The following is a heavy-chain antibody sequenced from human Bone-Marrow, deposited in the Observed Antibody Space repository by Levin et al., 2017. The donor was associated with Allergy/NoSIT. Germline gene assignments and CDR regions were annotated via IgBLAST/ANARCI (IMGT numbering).Heavy chain of an antibody. CDR1: GYSLAELS. CDR2: FDPGHGET. J-gene: IGHJ4*02. V-gene: IGHV1-24*01. D-gene: IGHD2-8*01. CDR3: AVQMVYTTLDY. Sequence: GESLKISCKVSGYSLAELSMHWVRQAPGKGLEWMGGFDPGHGETIYAQKFQGRVTVTEDTSTDTAYMELSGLRSEDTAVYYCAVQMVYTTLDYWGQGTLVTVSS.